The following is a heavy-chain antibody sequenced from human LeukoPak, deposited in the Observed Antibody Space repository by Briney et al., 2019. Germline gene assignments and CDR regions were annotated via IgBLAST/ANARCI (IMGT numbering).Heavy chain of an antibody. CDR2: ISSDGTRT. Sequence: GGSLRLSCAASGLTFSRYWMHWIRQAPGKGLVWVSHISSDGTRTHYADSVKGRFTISRDNANEALCLQMDSLKVEDTATYYCAKSPYYHLFHYYMDVWGKGTTVTV. CDR1: GLTFSRYW. CDR3: AKSPYYHLFHYYMDV. V-gene: IGHV3-74*01. J-gene: IGHJ6*03. D-gene: IGHD3-22*01.